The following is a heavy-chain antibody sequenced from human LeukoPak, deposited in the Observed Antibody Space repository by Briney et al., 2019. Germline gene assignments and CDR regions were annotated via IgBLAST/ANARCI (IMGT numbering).Heavy chain of an antibody. J-gene: IGHJ4*02. CDR1: GFTFTAYL. CDR3: VRESEYYFDHSASFDY. Sequence: GRSLRLSCAASGFTFTAYLIHWVREAPGKGLEWVAVMSSDGNAMFYADSVKGRFTISRDNSKNTLYLQMNSLRAEDTAVYYCVRESEYYFDHSASFDYWGQGTLVTVSS. CDR2: MSSDGNAM. D-gene: IGHD3-22*01. V-gene: IGHV3-30-3*01.